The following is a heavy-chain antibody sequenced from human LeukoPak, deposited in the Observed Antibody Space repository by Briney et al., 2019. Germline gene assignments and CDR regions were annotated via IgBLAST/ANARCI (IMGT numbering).Heavy chain of an antibody. D-gene: IGHD3-9*01. V-gene: IGHV3-33*01. J-gene: IGHJ4*02. CDR3: ARTNEILSDD. CDR1: GFTFSKYG. Sequence: PGRSLRLSCAASGFTFSKYGMHWVRQAPGKGLEWVAVIWFDGSNKFYADYVKGRFTISKDNSKNMLYLQMNSLRAEDTGVYYGARTNEILSDDWGQGTLVTVSS. CDR2: IWFDGSNK.